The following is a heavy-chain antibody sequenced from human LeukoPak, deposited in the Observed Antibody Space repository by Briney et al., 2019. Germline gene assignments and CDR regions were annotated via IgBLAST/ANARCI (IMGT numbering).Heavy chain of an antibody. Sequence: GGSLRLSCAASGFTFSSYAMSWVRQAPGKGLEWVSGISGTGGSTYFADSVKGRFTISRDNSKNTLYLQMNSLRAEDTAVYYCAKTQSRIAAAGTDYWGQGTLVTVSS. CDR1: GFTFSSYA. CDR3: AKTQSRIAAAGTDY. D-gene: IGHD6-13*01. J-gene: IGHJ4*02. V-gene: IGHV3-23*01. CDR2: ISGTGGST.